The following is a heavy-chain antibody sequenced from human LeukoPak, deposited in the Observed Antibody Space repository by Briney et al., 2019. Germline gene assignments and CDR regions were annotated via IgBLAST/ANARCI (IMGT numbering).Heavy chain of an antibody. J-gene: IGHJ4*02. CDR1: GYTFTSYA. D-gene: IGHD3-10*01. CDR3: ARPSRYYYGSGSYPYLDY. CDR2: INAGNGST. Sequence: ASVKVSCKASGYTFTSYAMHWVRQAPGQRLEWMGWINAGNGSTKYSQKFQGRVTITRDTSASTAYMELSSLRSEDTAVYYCARPSRYYYGSGSYPYLDYWGQGTLVTVSS. V-gene: IGHV1-3*01.